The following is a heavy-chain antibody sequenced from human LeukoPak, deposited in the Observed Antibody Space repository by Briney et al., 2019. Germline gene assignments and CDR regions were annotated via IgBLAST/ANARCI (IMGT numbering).Heavy chain of an antibody. CDR1: GYTFTSYG. J-gene: IGHJ4*02. V-gene: IGHV1-18*01. D-gene: IGHD2-15*01. CDR3: ARGPYCSGGTCYSQCFDY. Sequence: ASVKVSCKASGYTFTSYGISWVRQAPGQGLEWMGWISAYNGNTNYAQKLQGRVTMTTDTSTSTAYMELRSLRSDDTAVYYCARGPYCSGGTCYSQCFDYWGRGTLVTVSS. CDR2: ISAYNGNT.